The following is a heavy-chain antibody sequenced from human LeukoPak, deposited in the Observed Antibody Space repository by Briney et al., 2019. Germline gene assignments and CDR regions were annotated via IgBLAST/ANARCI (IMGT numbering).Heavy chain of an antibody. D-gene: IGHD3-22*01. CDR2: ISAYNGNT. Sequence: ASVKVSCKASGYTFTSYGISWVRQAPGQGLEWMGWISAYNGNTNYAQKLQGRVTMTTDTSTSTAYMELRSLRSDDTAVYYCARGGFVHYDSSGKFDYWGQGTLVTVSS. CDR3: ARGGFVHYDSSGKFDY. CDR1: GYTFTSYG. J-gene: IGHJ4*02. V-gene: IGHV1-18*01.